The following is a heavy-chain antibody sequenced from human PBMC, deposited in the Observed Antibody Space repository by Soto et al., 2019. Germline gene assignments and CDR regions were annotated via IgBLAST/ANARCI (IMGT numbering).Heavy chain of an antibody. V-gene: IGHV5-10-1*01. CDR2: IDPSDSYT. CDR3: ATLAHTICGVVTPFIDP. CDR1: GYSFSRYW. J-gene: IGHJ5*02. D-gene: IGHD3-3*01. Sequence: GEALKISCKGSGYSFSRYWISWVRQMPGKGLEWMGRIDPSDSYTNYSPSFQGHVTISADKSISTAYLQWSSLKASDTAMYYCATLAHTICGVVTPFIDPWGQGTLVTVSS.